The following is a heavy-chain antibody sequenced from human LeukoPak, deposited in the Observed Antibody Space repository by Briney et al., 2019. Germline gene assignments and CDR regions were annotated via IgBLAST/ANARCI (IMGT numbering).Heavy chain of an antibody. CDR1: GGTFSSYA. CDR3: ARDLYSSSAQGY. V-gene: IGHV1-69*13. D-gene: IGHD6-6*01. J-gene: IGHJ4*02. CDR2: IIPIFGTA. Sequence: SVTVSCMASGGTFSSYAISGVRQAAARELDGVGGIIPIFGTANYAQKFQGRVTITADESTSTAYMELSSLRSEDTAVYYCARDLYSSSAQGYWGQGTLVTVSS.